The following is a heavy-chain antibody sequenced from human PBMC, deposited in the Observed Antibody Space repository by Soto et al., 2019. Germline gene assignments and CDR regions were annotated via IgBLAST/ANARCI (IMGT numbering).Heavy chain of an antibody. CDR2: IHDSGNT. V-gene: IGHV4-31*03. CDR3: ARGYSDRRGWFDY. CDR1: GGSITSGGYY. J-gene: IGHJ4*02. D-gene: IGHD3-22*01. Sequence: QVQLQESGPGPVKPSQTLSLTCTVSGGSITSGGYYWTWIRQQPGKGPEWIGCIHDSGNTYHNPSLKSRLTISIDTSKNQFSLRLRSVTAADTAVYYCARGYSDRRGWFDYWGQGTQVPVSS.